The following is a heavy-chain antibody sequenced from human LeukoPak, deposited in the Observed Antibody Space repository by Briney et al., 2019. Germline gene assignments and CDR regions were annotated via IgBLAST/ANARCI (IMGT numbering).Heavy chain of an antibody. V-gene: IGHV1-2*02. J-gene: IGHJ4*02. CDR2: INPNSGGT. CDR1: GYTFTGYY. Sequence: ASVKVSCKASGYTFTGYYMHWVRQAPGQGLEWMGWINPNSGGTNYAQKLQGRVTMTRDTSISTAYMELSRLKSDDTAVYYCQQWVNSSSPPYWGQGTLVTVSS. CDR3: QQWVNSSSPPY. D-gene: IGHD6-13*01.